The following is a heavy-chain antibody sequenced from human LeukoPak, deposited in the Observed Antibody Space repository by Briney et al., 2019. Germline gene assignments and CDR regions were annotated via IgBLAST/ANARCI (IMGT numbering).Heavy chain of an antibody. Sequence: PGGSLRLSCAASGFTFSTYAMSWVRQASTKGLEWVSSISDSCGNTYYADSVKDRFTFPRHNSKNTLHLQMNTLRAEHTPVYYCAEREYNFWSGYRYWGQGTLVTVSS. J-gene: IGHJ4*02. V-gene: IGHV3-23*01. CDR2: ISDSCGNT. D-gene: IGHD3-3*01. CDR1: GFTFSTYA. CDR3: AEREYNFWSGYRY.